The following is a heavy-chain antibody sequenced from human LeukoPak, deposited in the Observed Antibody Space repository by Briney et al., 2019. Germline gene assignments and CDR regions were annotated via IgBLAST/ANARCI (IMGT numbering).Heavy chain of an antibody. J-gene: IGHJ4*02. CDR3: AKGPLRGTAAAIDY. CDR1: GFTFNNYG. CDR2: ISYDGRNI. D-gene: IGHD2-2*01. Sequence: GKSLRLSCAASGFTFNNYGMHWVRQAPGMGLEWVAVISYDGRNIHYPDSVKGRFTISRDISTDTLWLQMDSLRTEDTAVYYCAKGPLRGTAAAIDYWGQGTLVTVSS. V-gene: IGHV3-30*18.